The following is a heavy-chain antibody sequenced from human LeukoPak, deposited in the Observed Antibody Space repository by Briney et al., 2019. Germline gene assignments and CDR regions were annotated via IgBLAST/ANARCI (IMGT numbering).Heavy chain of an antibody. Sequence: SVKVSCKASGGTFSSYAISWVRQAPGQGLEWMGGIIPIFGTANYAQKFRGRVTITTDESTSTAYIELSSLRSEDTAVYYCARRGPLDDLRGYRYGYLNYFDSWGQGTLVTVSS. V-gene: IGHV1-69*05. D-gene: IGHD5-18*01. CDR3: ARRGPLDDLRGYRYGYLNYFDS. CDR2: IIPIFGTA. J-gene: IGHJ4*02. CDR1: GGTFSSYA.